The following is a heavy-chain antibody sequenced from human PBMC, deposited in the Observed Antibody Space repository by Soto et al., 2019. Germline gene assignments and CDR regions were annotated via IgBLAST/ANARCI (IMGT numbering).Heavy chain of an antibody. D-gene: IGHD3-16*01. J-gene: IGHJ4*02. CDR2: TRDKTNSYTT. CDR1: GFTFSDHY. V-gene: IGHV3-72*01. Sequence: GGSLRLSCAASGFTFSDHYMDWVRQAPGKGLEWVGRTRDKTNSYTTEYAASVKGRFAISRDDSKSSLYLQMNSLKTEDTAVYYCARATVGTYYFDYWGQGTLVTVSS. CDR3: ARATVGTYYFDY.